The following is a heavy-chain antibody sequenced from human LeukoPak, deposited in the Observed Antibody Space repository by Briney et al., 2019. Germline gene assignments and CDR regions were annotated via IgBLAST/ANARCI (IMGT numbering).Heavy chain of an antibody. V-gene: IGHV1-46*01. CDR2: INPSCGST. CDR3: ARPSRQRSYDDYDYFDY. D-gene: IGHD4-17*01. Sequence: ASVKVSCKASGYTFTSYYMHWVRQAPGQGLEWMGIINPSCGSTSYAQKAQGRVTMTRDLSTSTVYMELSSLRSEDTAVYYCARPSRQRSYDDYDYFDYWGQGTLVTVSS. J-gene: IGHJ4*02. CDR1: GYTFTSYY.